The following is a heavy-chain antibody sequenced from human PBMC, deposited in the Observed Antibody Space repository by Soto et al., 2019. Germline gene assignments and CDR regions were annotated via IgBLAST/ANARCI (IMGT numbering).Heavy chain of an antibody. Sequence: HPGGSLRLSCAASGFTFSDYPMHWVRQAPGKGLEYVSAISSDGGTTYYGNSVKGRFTISRDNSKNTLYLQMGSLRAEDMAVYYCARERSYYDLWGQGSLVIVSS. CDR2: ISSDGGTT. CDR1: GFTFSDYP. D-gene: IGHD3-10*01. CDR3: ARERSYYDL. J-gene: IGHJ4*02. V-gene: IGHV3-64*01.